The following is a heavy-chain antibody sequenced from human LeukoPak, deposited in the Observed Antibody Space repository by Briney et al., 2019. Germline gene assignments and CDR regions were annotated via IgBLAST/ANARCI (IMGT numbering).Heavy chain of an antibody. J-gene: IGHJ5*02. D-gene: IGHD6-6*01. CDR2: IIPIFGTA. Sequence: SVKVSCKASGGTFSSYAISWVRQAPGQGLEWMGGIIPIFGTANYAQKFQGRVTITADKSTSTAYMELSSLRSEDTAVYYCARDNWYSSSSPPRYWFDPWGQGTLVTVSS. CDR3: ARDNWYSSSSPPRYWFDP. CDR1: GGTFSSYA. V-gene: IGHV1-69*06.